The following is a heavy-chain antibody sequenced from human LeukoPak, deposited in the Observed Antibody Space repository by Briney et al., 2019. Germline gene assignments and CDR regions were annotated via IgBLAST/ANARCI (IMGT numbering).Heavy chain of an antibody. CDR1: GGTFSSYA. J-gene: IGHJ4*02. D-gene: IGHD3-22*01. Sequence: SVKVSCKASGGTFSSYAISWVRQAPGQGLEWMGRIIPILGMANYAQKFQGRVTITADKSTSTAYMELSSLRSEDTAVYYCARHLLIPNYYDSSGYYEYWGQGTLVTVSS. V-gene: IGHV1-69*04. CDR3: ARHLLIPNYYDSSGYYEY. CDR2: IIPILGMA.